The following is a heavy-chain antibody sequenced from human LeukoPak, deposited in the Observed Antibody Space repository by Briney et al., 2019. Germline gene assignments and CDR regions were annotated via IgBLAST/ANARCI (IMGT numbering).Heavy chain of an antibody. V-gene: IGHV3-7*03. J-gene: IGHJ3*01. CDR1: GFTFSSYW. D-gene: IGHD3-9*01. CDR3: AKDIGPHYDILTGYYR. CDR2: IKQDGSEK. Sequence: GGSLRLSCAASGFTFSSYWMSWVRQAPGKGLEWVANIKQDGSEKYYVDSVKGRFTISRDNAKNSLYLQMNSLRAEDTALYYCAKDIGPHYDILTGYYRWGQGTMVTVSS.